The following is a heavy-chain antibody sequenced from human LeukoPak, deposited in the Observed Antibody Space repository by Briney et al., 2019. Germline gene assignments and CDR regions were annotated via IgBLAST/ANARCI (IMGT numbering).Heavy chain of an antibody. Sequence: SETLSLTCAVYGGSFSGYYWSWIRQPPGKGLEWIGYIYYSGSTNYNPSLKSRVTISVDTSKNQFSLKLSSVTAADTAVYYCARTYCSSTSCVLDYWGQGTLVTVSS. V-gene: IGHV4-59*08. CDR3: ARTYCSSTSCVLDY. CDR2: IYYSGST. D-gene: IGHD2-2*01. J-gene: IGHJ4*02. CDR1: GGSFSGYY.